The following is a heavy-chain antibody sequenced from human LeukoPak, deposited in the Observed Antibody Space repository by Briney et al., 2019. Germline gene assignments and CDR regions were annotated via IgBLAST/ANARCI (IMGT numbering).Heavy chain of an antibody. Sequence: GGSLRLSCAASGFTFSSYAMSWVRQAPGKGLEWVSAISGSGGSTYYADSVKGRFTISRDNSKNTLYLQMNSLRAEDTAVYYCAKDSYYYGSGIKFDPWGQGTLVTVSS. D-gene: IGHD3-10*01. CDR3: AKDSYYYGSGIKFDP. CDR1: GFTFSSYA. CDR2: ISGSGGST. J-gene: IGHJ5*02. V-gene: IGHV3-23*01.